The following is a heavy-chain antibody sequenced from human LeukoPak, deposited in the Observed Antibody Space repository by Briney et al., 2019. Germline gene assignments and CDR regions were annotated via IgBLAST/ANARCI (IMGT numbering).Heavy chain of an antibody. D-gene: IGHD6-19*01. V-gene: IGHV4-38-2*02. J-gene: IGHJ6*04. CDR2: FYHGGST. CDR3: ARAVAGRYPMDV. Sequence: SETLSLTCTVSGYSISTGYYWDWIRQPPGKGLEWIGTFYHGGSTYYNPSLKSRVTISVDTSKNQFSLKLSSVTAADTAVYYCARAVAGRYPMDVWGKGTTVTVSS. CDR1: GYSISTGYY.